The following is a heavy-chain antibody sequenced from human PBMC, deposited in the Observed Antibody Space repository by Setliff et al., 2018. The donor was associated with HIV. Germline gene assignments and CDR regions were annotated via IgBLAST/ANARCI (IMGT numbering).Heavy chain of an antibody. CDR3: APDFGDNWFDP. Sequence: SVKVSCKTTGGTFNIFSITWVRQAPGQGLEWMGGIIPVYHTTDYAPQFQGRVTITADKSTSTVYMDLSNLRSDDTAIYYCAPDFGDNWFDPWGQGTLVTVYS. J-gene: IGHJ5*02. CDR1: GGTFNIFS. CDR2: IIPVYHTT. D-gene: IGHD4-17*01. V-gene: IGHV1-69*06.